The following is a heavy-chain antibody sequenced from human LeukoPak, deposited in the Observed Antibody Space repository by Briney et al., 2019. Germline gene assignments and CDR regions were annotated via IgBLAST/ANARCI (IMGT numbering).Heavy chain of an antibody. J-gene: IGHJ4*02. Sequence: SETLSLTCTVSGGSISSGSCYWSWIRQPAGKGLEWIGRIYTSGSTNYNPSLKSRVTISVDTSKNQFSLKLSSVTAADTAVYYCASSFNGGYCSSTSCYNRFDYWGQGTLVTVSS. V-gene: IGHV4-61*02. D-gene: IGHD2-2*02. CDR2: IYTSGST. CDR3: ASSFNGGYCSSTSCYNRFDY. CDR1: GGSISSGSCY.